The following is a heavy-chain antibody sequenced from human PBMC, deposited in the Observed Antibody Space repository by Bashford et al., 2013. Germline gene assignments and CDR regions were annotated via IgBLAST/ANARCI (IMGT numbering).Heavy chain of an antibody. CDR2: ISGSSSYI. Sequence: GSLRLSCAASGFTFSSYAMSWVRQAPGKGLEWVSGISGSSSYIYYADSVKGRFTISRDNAKNSLYLQMNSLRAEDTAVYYCARDRAPTGSGYYPPRYYGMDVWGQGTTVTVSS. CDR3: ARDRAPTGSGYYPPRYYGMDV. V-gene: IGHV3-21*01. J-gene: IGHJ6*02. D-gene: IGHD3-22*01. CDR1: GFTFSSYA.